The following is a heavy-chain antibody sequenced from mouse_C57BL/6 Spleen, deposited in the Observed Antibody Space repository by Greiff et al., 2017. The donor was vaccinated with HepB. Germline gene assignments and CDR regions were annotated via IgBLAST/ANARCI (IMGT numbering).Heavy chain of an antibody. CDR2: ISYDGSN. Sequence: EVHLVESGPGLVKPSQSLSLTCSVTGYSITSGYYWNWIRQFPGNKLEWMGYISYDGSNNYNPSLKNRISITRDTSKNQFFLKLNSVTTEDTATYYCARGGGYAWYFDVWGTGTTVTVSS. CDR1: GYSITSGYY. CDR3: ARGGGYAWYFDV. J-gene: IGHJ1*03. D-gene: IGHD2-2*01. V-gene: IGHV3-6*01.